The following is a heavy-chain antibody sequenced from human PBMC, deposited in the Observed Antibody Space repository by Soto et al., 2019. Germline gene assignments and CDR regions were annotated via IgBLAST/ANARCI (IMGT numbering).Heavy chain of an antibody. V-gene: IGHV1-46*01. CDR1: GYTFTNYY. CDR2: INPSDGIA. Sequence: ASVKVSCKTSGYTFTNYYMHWVRQAPGQGLDWMAIINPSDGIASYAQNFQGRFTMTRDTSTSTVYMELSSLRSDDTAIYYCARGRGLSSWPNSFDICGQGTMVTVSS. D-gene: IGHD6-13*01. J-gene: IGHJ3*02. CDR3: ARGRGLSSWPNSFDI.